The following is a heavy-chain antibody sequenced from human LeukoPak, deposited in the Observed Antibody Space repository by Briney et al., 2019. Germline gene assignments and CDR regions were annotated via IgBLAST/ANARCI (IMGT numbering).Heavy chain of an antibody. V-gene: IGHV3-11*01. D-gene: IGHD6-19*01. J-gene: IGHJ4*02. CDR2: ISSSGNTI. CDR3: ARDAEYSSGWTFDY. Sequence: PGGSLRLSCEASGFTLSDNYMSWIRQAPGKGLEWISYISSSGNTIYYADSVQGRFTISRDNAKNSLYLQTNSLRAEDTAVYYCARDAEYSSGWTFDYWGQGTLVTVSS. CDR1: GFTLSDNY.